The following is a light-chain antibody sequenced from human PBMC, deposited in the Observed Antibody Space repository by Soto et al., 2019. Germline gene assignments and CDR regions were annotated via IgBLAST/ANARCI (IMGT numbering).Light chain of an antibody. V-gene: IGKV3-20*01. CDR1: QSVRNSF. Sequence: EIVLTQSPGTLSLSPGERATLSCRASQSVRNSFLAWYQQKPGQAPRLLIYGASIRAAGVPDRISSSGSGTVFPLSISCLEPEDFVVYHCQQYDSTPCTFGQGTKREIK. CDR3: QQYDSTPCT. J-gene: IGKJ2*01. CDR2: GAS.